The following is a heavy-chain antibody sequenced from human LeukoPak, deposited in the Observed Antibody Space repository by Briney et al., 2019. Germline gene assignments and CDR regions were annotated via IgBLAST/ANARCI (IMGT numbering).Heavy chain of an antibody. CDR3: AGERGFRSAYYPSPGH. Sequence: SETLSLTCSVSGGSITSGGYYWSWIRQHPGKGLEWIGYIYYSGNTYYNPSLKSRVAISLDTSKNQFSLKVNSVTAADTAVYYCAGERGFRSAYYPSPGHWGQGTLVTVSA. D-gene: IGHD3-3*01. CDR2: IYYSGNT. J-gene: IGHJ4*02. CDR1: GGSITSGGYY. V-gene: IGHV4-31*03.